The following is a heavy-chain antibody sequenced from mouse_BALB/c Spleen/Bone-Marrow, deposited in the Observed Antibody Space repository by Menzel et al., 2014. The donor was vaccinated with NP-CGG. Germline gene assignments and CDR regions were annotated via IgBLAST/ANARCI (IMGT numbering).Heavy chain of an antibody. CDR1: GYTFNNYN. Sequence: QVQLQQSGAELVKPGASVKLSCKASGYTFNNYNMHWVKQKPGQGLEWIGGIYPGNGDTYYNQKFKGKATLTADKSSNTAYMLLSSVTSEDSAVYYCARRGSAYWGQGTLVTVSA. CDR2: IYPGNGDT. CDR3: ARRGSAY. J-gene: IGHJ3*01. V-gene: IGHV1-12*01.